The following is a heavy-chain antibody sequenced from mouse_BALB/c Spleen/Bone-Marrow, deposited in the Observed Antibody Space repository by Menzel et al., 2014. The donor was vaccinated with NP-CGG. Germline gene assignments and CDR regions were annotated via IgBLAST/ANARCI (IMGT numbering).Heavy chain of an antibody. CDR2: IWSGGST. CDR3: ARNPVGRNYFDY. D-gene: IGHD4-1*01. V-gene: IGHV2-2*02. Sequence: VQLQQSGPGLVQPSQSLSITCTVSGFSFPNYGFHWVRQSPGKGLEWLGVIWSGGSTDYNAAFISRLSISKDNSKSXVFFKMNSLQVNDTAIYYCARNPVGRNYFDYWGQGTTLTVSS. CDR1: GFSFPNYG. J-gene: IGHJ2*01.